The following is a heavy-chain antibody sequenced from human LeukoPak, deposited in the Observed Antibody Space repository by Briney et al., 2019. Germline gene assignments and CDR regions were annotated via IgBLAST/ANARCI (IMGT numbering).Heavy chain of an antibody. Sequence: ASVKVSCKASGYTFTSYDINWVRQATGQGLEWMGWMNPNSGNTGYAQKFQGRVTMTRNTPISTAYMELSSLRSEDTAVYYCARGLGRSSRIQLWPYYFDYWGQGTLVTVSS. CDR3: ARGLGRSSRIQLWPYYFDY. J-gene: IGHJ4*02. D-gene: IGHD5-18*01. V-gene: IGHV1-8*01. CDR2: MNPNSGNT. CDR1: GYTFTSYD.